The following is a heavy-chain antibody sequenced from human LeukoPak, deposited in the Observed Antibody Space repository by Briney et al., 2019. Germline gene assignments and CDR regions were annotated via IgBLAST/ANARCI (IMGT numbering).Heavy chain of an antibody. Sequence: GGSLRLSCAASGFTFSSYAMHWVRQAPVKGLEWVAIISSDGSSEYYVDSVKGRFTISRDNSKNTLHLQMNSLRVEDTGVYYCARDVSYQLMLYPDSWGQGTLVTVSS. CDR3: ARDVSYQLMLYPDS. CDR1: GFTFSSYA. CDR2: ISSDGSSE. J-gene: IGHJ4*02. D-gene: IGHD2-2*01. V-gene: IGHV3-30-3*01.